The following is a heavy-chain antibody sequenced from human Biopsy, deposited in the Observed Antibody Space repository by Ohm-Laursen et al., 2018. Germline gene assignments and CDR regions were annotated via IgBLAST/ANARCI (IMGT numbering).Heavy chain of an antibody. J-gene: IGHJ4*02. D-gene: IGHD4-11*01. CDR2: INPSGGTV. V-gene: IGHV1-46*01. Sequence: SSVKVSCKSSGYVFINYLVHWVRQAPGQGLEWMGKINPSGGTVAYAHKFQGRVSMTRDTSTSTIYMDLSSLRSEDTALYYCTRDIGPWGDYSLEYWGQGTLVTVSS. CDR1: GYVFINYL. CDR3: TRDIGPWGDYSLEY.